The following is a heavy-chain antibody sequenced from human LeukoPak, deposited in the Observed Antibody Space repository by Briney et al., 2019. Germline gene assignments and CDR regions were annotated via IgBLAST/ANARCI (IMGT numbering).Heavy chain of an antibody. CDR1: GFAFDDYA. CDR3: AKCRRCITTSCYTAFDY. CDR2: ISVNGHI. V-gene: IGHV3-9*01. Sequence: GGSLRLSCAASGFAFDDYAMHWVRQAPGKGLEWVSGISVNGHIDYAYSVKGRFTISRDNAKNSLYLQMNSLRAEDTALYYCAKCRRCITTSCYTAFDYWGQGTLVTVSS. J-gene: IGHJ4*02. D-gene: IGHD2-2*02.